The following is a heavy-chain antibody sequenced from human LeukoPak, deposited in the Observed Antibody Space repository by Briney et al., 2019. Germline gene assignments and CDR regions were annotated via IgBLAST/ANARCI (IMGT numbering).Heavy chain of an antibody. CDR2: ISYDGSNK. CDR3: AKDHGGIAI. Sequence: GRSLRLSCAASGFTFSSYGMHWVRQAPGKGLEWVAVISYDGSNKYYADSVKGRFTISRDNSKNTLYLQMNSLRAEDTAVYYSAKDHGGIAICGQGTMVTVSS. D-gene: IGHD6-13*01. J-gene: IGHJ3*02. CDR1: GFTFSSYG. V-gene: IGHV3-30*18.